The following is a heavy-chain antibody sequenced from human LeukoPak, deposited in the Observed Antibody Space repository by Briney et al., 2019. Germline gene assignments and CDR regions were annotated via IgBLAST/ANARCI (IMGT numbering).Heavy chain of an antibody. J-gene: IGHJ3*02. V-gene: IGHV3-30*06. CDR3: AREALEWSPPDI. CDR2: IPYDGSDK. D-gene: IGHD3-3*01. Sequence: GGSLSLPCATSGFSFRAGDMQWVRQPRSKGLEWVTFIPYDGSDKYYADSVKGRFTISRDNSKNTLYLQMNNMRTEDTAVYYCAREALEWSPPDIWGQGTTVTVSS. CDR1: GFSFRAGD.